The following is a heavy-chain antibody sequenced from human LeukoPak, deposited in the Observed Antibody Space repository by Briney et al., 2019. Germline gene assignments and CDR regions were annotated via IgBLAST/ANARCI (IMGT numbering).Heavy chain of an antibody. CDR1: GHTFTSYD. J-gene: IGHJ6*02. V-gene: IGHV1-8*01. CDR2: MNPNNGNT. Sequence: GASVKVSCKASGHTFTSYDINWVRQATGQGLEWMGWMNPNNGNTGYAQKFQGRVTMTRNTSISTAYMELSSLRSEDTAVYYCASPMVYDTYYYYHGMDVWGQGTTVTVSS. D-gene: IGHD2-8*01. CDR3: ASPMVYDTYYYYHGMDV.